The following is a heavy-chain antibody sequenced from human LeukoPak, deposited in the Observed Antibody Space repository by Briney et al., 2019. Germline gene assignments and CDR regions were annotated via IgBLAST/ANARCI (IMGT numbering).Heavy chain of an antibody. CDR2: IIPIFGIV. Sequence: SVKVSCKASGGTFGSYSVSWVRQTPGQGLQWMGGIIPIFGIVNLAQKFQGRVTITAGESTSTAYMELNSLTSDDTAMYYCARGWDCSGGSCFSWGTFDIWGQGTMVTVS. V-gene: IGHV1-69*13. CDR3: ARGWDCSGGSCFSWGTFDI. D-gene: IGHD2-15*01. CDR1: GGTFGSYS. J-gene: IGHJ3*02.